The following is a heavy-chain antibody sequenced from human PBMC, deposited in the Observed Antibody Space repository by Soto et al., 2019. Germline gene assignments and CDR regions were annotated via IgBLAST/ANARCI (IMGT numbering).Heavy chain of an antibody. V-gene: IGHV4-31*03. CDR2: ISSSGNP. J-gene: IGHJ3*02. CDR1: CGSVSSGNYY. D-gene: IGHD3-22*01. Sequence: SETLSLTCTVSCGSVSSGNYYWSWIRHHPGKGLEWIGYISSSGNPFYKPSLNSRLSISLDTSKNQFSLKLNSVTDADAALYYCAREVEPITLVVTAFDIWGQGTMVT. CDR3: AREVEPITLVVTAFDI.